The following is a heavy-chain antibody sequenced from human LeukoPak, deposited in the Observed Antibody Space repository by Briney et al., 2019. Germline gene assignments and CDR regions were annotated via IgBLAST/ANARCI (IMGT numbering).Heavy chain of an antibody. CDR1: GSSISSSSYY. CDR2: IYYSGST. J-gene: IGHJ4*02. CDR3: ARHEVQQLAFDY. Sequence: PSETLSLTCTVSGSSISSSSYYWGWIRQPPGKGLEWIGSIYYSGSTYYNPSLKSRVTISVDTSKNQFSLKLSSVTAADTAVYYCARHEVQQLAFDYWGQGTLVTVSS. D-gene: IGHD6-13*01. V-gene: IGHV4-39*01.